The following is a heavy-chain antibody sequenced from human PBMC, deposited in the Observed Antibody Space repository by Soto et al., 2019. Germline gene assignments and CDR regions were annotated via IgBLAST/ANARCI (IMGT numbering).Heavy chain of an antibody. D-gene: IGHD5-12*01. CDR1: GWSFSAYY. V-gene: IGHV4-34*01. CDR3: ARVGDDSVATFDY. CDR2: INHSGST. J-gene: IGHJ4*02. Sequence: SETLSLTCAVYGWSFSAYYWSWIRQPPGKGLEWIGEINHSGSTKYNPSLKSRVTISVDTSKSQFSLRLNSVTAADTAVYYCARVGDDSVATFDYWGQGTLVTVSS.